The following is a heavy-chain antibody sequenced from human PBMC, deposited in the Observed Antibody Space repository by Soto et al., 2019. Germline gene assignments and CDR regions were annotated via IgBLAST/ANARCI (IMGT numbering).Heavy chain of an antibody. CDR1: GFTFISYD. Sequence: GGSLRLSCAASGFTFISYDMHWVRQATGKGLEWVSAIGTAGDTYYPGSVKGRFTISRENAKNSLYLQMNSLRAGDTAVYYCARGKRSSRYYYYYGMDVWGQGTTVTVSS. CDR2: IGTAGDT. J-gene: IGHJ6*02. V-gene: IGHV3-13*01. CDR3: ARGKRSSRYYYYYGMDV. D-gene: IGHD6-13*01.